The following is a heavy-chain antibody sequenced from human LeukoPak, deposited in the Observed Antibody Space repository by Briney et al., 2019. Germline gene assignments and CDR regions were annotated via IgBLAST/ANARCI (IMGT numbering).Heavy chain of an antibody. D-gene: IGHD2-2*01. J-gene: IGHJ5*02. CDR2: INPNSGGT. Sequence: ASVKVSCKASGYTFTGYYMHWVRQAPGQGLEWVGWINPNSGGTNYAQKFQGRVTMTRDTSISTAYMELSRLRSDDTAVYYCARDLGVVVPAAISDWFDPWGQGTLVTVSS. V-gene: IGHV1-2*02. CDR3: ARDLGVVVPAAISDWFDP. CDR1: GYTFTGYY.